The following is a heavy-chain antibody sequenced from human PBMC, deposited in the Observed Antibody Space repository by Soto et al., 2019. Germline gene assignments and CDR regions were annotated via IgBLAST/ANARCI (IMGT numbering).Heavy chain of an antibody. CDR2: ISAYNGNT. Sequence: QVKLVQSGAEVKKPGASVKVSCKASGYTFTSYGISWVRQAPGQGLEGLGWISAYNGNTNYAQKLQGRVTMTTDTSTSTAYMELRSLRSDDTAVYYCARDRAIIAVAGPLDYWGQGTLVTVSS. J-gene: IGHJ4*02. CDR1: GYTFTSYG. V-gene: IGHV1-18*01. CDR3: ARDRAIIAVAGPLDY. D-gene: IGHD6-19*01.